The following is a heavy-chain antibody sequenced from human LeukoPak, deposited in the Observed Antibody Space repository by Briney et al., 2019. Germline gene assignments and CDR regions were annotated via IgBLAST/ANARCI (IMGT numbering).Heavy chain of an antibody. CDR1: GFTFSGYE. CDR2: ISVNGGAM. V-gene: IGHV3-48*03. J-gene: IGHJ2*01. Sequence: GGSLRLSCTASGFTFSGYEMTWVRQAPGKGLEWMSYISVNGGAMHYADSVRGRFTTSRDDAKNSLYLHMNSLRVEDTAIYYCARKADRLGAVGRDRYFDLWGRGTLITVSS. CDR3: ARKADRLGAVGRDRYFDL. D-gene: IGHD6-13*01.